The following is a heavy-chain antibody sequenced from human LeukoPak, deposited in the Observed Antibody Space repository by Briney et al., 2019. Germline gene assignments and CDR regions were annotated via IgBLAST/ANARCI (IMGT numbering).Heavy chain of an antibody. Sequence: ASVKVSCKASGYTFTEHYIHWVRQAPGQGLEWMGWIYPNGGGTNYAQKFRGRVTMTRDTSISTAYIEVSRLTSDDTAVYYCARDNNGNSFEYWGQGTLVAVSS. CDR3: ARDNNGNSFEY. J-gene: IGHJ4*02. CDR2: IYPNGGGT. CDR1: GYTFTEHY. V-gene: IGHV1-2*02. D-gene: IGHD1/OR15-1a*01.